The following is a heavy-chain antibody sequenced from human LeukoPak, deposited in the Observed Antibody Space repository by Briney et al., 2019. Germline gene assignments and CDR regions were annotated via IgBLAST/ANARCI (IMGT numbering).Heavy chain of an antibody. CDR1: GGSFSGYY. D-gene: IGHD3-22*01. CDR3: ARGSDYDSSGYPFDY. V-gene: IGHV4-34*01. J-gene: IGHJ4*02. Sequence: PSETLSLNCAVYGGSFSGYYWSWIRQPPGKGLKWIGEINHSGSTNYNPSLKSRVTISVDTSKNQFSLKLSSVTAADTAVYYCARGSDYDSSGYPFDYWGQGTLVTVSS. CDR2: INHSGST.